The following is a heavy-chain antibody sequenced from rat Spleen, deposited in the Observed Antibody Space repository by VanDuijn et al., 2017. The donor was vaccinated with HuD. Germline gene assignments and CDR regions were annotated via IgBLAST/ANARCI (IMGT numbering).Heavy chain of an antibody. V-gene: IGHV5-19*01. CDR1: GFTFSNYG. J-gene: IGHJ3*01. Sequence: EVQLVESGGGLVQPGRSLKLSCAASGFTFSNYGMHWIRQAPTKGLEWVASISISGGSTYYRDSVKGRFTLSRDNAKSTLYLQMDSLRSEDTATYYCARHILLNYGYTPPFFDYWGQGTLVTVSS. CDR2: ISISGGST. CDR3: ARHILLNYGYTPPFFDY. D-gene: IGHD1-9*01.